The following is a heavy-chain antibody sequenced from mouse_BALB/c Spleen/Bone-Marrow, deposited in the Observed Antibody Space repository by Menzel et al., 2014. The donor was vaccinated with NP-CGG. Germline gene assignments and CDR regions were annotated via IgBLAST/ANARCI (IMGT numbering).Heavy chain of an antibody. J-gene: IGHJ2*01. CDR2: INRNGGIS. D-gene: IGHD2-1*01. CDR3: SRGNYGNYVDYFDY. V-gene: IGHV5-6-3*01. CDR1: GFTFNNYA. Sequence: EVMLVESGGGLVQPGGSLKVSCAASGFTFNNYAMSWVRQTPDKRLELVGTINRNGGISYYPDSVNGRFTISRDNANNTLYLQMGSLKSEDTAIYYCSRGNYGNYVDYFDYWGQGTTLTVSS.